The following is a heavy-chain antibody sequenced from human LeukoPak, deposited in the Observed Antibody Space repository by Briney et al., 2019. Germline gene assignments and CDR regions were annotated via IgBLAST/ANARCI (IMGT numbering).Heavy chain of an antibody. CDR3: ASDLTGYYDY. D-gene: IGHD3-9*01. J-gene: IGHJ4*02. CDR2: INTDGSYT. V-gene: IGHV3-74*01. CDR1: GFTFSSYS. Sequence: GGPLRLSCAASGFTFSSYSMNWVRQAPGKGLVWVSRINTDGSYTSYADSVKGRFTISRDNAKNTLYLQMNSLRVDDTAVYHCASDLTGYYDYWGQGTLVTVSS.